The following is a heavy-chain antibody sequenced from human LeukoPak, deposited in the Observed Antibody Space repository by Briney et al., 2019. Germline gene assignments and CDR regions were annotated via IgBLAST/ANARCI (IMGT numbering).Heavy chain of an antibody. CDR3: AKDSGSGVTMSIWGQ. V-gene: IGHV3-23*01. D-gene: IGHD3-22*01. CDR2: IKAGGGTT. CDR1: GFTFSDYA. J-gene: IGHJ4*02. Sequence: GGSLRLSCAISGFTFSDYAMSWVRQAPGKGLEWVSVIKAGGGTTFYADSVKGRFTISRDNMKNTLFLQMNSLRVEDTAVYYCAKDSGSGVTMSIWGQWGQGTLVTVSS.